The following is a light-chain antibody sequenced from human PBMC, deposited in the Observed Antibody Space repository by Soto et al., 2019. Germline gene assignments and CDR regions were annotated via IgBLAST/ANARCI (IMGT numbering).Light chain of an antibody. V-gene: IGLV2-8*01. Sequence: QSAPTQPPSASGSPGQSVTISCTGTGSDVGGYKYVSWYQQHPGKAPKLMIYEVSKRPSGVPDRFSGSKSGNTASLTISGLQAEDEADYYCSSYTSSSTLYYVFGTGTKVTVL. CDR3: SSYTSSSTLYYV. CDR2: EVS. J-gene: IGLJ1*01. CDR1: GSDVGGYKY.